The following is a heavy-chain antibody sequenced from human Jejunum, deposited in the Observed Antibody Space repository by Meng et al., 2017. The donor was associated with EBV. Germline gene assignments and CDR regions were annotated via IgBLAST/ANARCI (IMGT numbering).Heavy chain of an antibody. J-gene: IGHJ4*02. CDR1: GGAISEKDW. V-gene: IGHV4-4*02. Sequence: GWGLRRGKPSGTLSLTCVVSGGAISEKDWWSWVRQPPGKGLEWLGEIYHGGGTNYNPSLESRVTISVDKSKNQFSLKLNSVTVADTAVYYCAGNGYYALEYWGPGILVTVSS. D-gene: IGHD3-22*01. CDR3: AGNGYYALEY. CDR2: IYHGGGT.